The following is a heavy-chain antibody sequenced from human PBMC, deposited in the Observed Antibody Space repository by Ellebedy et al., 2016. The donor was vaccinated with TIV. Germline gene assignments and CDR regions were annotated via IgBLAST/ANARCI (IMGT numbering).Heavy chain of an antibody. CDR2: IWNDGRNK. D-gene: IGHD3-16*01. CDR1: GSTLSSDG. V-gene: IGHV3-33*01. CDR3: ARGVWKKEGFDI. J-gene: IGHJ3*02. Sequence: GESLKISCVVSGSTLSSDGIHWVRQAPGKGLEWVAVIWNDGRNKDYGDSVKGRFTISRDNAKNTVNLQLDTLRDEDTAVYYCARGVWKKEGFDIWGQGTMVTVSS.